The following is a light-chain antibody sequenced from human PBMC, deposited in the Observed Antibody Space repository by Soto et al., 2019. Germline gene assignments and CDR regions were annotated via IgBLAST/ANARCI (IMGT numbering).Light chain of an antibody. V-gene: IGLV1-44*01. Sequence: QSALTQPPSASGTPGQWVTISCSGSSSNIGSNTVNWYQQLPGTAPKLLIYSDNQRPSGVPDRFSGSKSGTSASLAISGLQSEDEADYYCAAWDDSLNGHVVFGGGTKLTVL. CDR3: AAWDDSLNGHVV. J-gene: IGLJ2*01. CDR1: SSNIGSNT. CDR2: SDN.